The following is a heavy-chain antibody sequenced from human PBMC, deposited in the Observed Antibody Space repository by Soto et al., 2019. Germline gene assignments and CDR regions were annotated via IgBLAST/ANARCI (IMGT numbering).Heavy chain of an antibody. CDR2: IFYSGTT. CDR1: GDSISSADYY. D-gene: IGHD1-1*01. J-gene: IGHJ6*02. Sequence: TLFLTCTVSGDSISSADYYWSWIRQTPGKGLEWIGHIFYSGTTYYNPSLKSRLTISVDTSKNHFSLRLTSVTAADTAVYYCARDLWVEPELYYYGMDVWGQGTTVTVSS. V-gene: IGHV4-30-4*01. CDR3: ARDLWVEPELYYYGMDV.